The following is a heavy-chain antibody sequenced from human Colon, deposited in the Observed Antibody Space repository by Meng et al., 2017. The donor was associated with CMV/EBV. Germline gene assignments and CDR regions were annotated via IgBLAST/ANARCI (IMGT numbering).Heavy chain of an antibody. Sequence: SQTLSLTCVISGDSVSSNSVGWNWIRQYPSRGLEWLGRTYYRSRWLSDYALSVKSRISINADTSENQFSLHLSSVTPEDTAVYYCARRHTSGWYYFDSWGQGTLVTVSS. CDR1: GDSVSSNSVG. CDR2: TYYRSRWLS. V-gene: IGHV6-1*01. J-gene: IGHJ4*02. D-gene: IGHD6-19*01. CDR3: ARRHTSGWYYFDS.